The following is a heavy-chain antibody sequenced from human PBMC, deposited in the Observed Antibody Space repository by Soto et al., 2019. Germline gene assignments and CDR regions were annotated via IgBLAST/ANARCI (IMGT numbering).Heavy chain of an antibody. V-gene: IGHV4-30-4*01. Sequence: QVQLQESGPGLVKPSQTLSLTCTVSGGSISSGDYYWSWIRQPPGKGLEWIGYIYYSGSTYYNPSLKSRVTISVDTSKNQFSLKLSSVTVADTAVYYCARVDLLYYDSSGYYHSFDYWGQGTLVTVSS. CDR1: GGSISSGDYY. D-gene: IGHD3-22*01. CDR3: ARVDLLYYDSSGYYHSFDY. CDR2: IYYSGST. J-gene: IGHJ4*02.